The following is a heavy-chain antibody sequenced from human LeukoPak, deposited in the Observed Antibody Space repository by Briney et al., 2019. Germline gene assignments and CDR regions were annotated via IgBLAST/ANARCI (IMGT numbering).Heavy chain of an antibody. Sequence: GASVKVSCKASGGTFSSCAISWVRQAPGQGLEWMGGIIPIFGTANYAQKFQGRVTITADESTSTAYMELSSLRSEDTAVYYCAMGYYYDSSGYGFDYWGQGTLVTVSS. V-gene: IGHV1-69*13. CDR3: AMGYYYDSSGYGFDY. CDR1: GGTFSSCA. J-gene: IGHJ4*02. D-gene: IGHD3-22*01. CDR2: IIPIFGTA.